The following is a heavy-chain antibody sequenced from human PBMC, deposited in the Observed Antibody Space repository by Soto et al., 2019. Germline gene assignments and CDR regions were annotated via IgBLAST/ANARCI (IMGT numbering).Heavy chain of an antibody. J-gene: IGHJ6*03. Sequence: PSQTLSLTCVISGDSVSSNSAAWNWIRLSSSRGLEWLARTYYRSRWYNDYAVSVRSRITVNPDTSKNQFSLQLTSVTPEDTAVYYCAGTTSHQWYYMDVWGKGTTVTVSS. D-gene: IGHD1-7*01. V-gene: IGHV6-1*01. CDR3: AGTTSHQWYYMDV. CDR2: TYYRSRWYN. CDR1: GDSVSSNSAA.